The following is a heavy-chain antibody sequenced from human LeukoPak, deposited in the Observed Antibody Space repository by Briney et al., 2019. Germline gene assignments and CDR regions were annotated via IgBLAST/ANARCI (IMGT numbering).Heavy chain of an antibody. CDR1: GGSISSYY. Sequence: SETLSLTCTVSGGSISSYYWSWIRQPAGKGLEWIGRIYTSGSINYNPSLKSRVTMSVDTSKNQFSLKLSSVTAADTAVYYCARLDYGSGSYYFGFDPWGQGTLVTVSS. V-gene: IGHV4-4*07. D-gene: IGHD3-10*01. J-gene: IGHJ5*02. CDR2: IYTSGSI. CDR3: ARLDYGSGSYYFGFDP.